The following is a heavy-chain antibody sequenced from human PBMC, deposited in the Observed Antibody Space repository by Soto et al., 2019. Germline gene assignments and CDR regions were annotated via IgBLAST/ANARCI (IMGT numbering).Heavy chain of an antibody. CDR3: KVAATSGVDY. D-gene: IGHD2-15*01. J-gene: IGHJ4*02. V-gene: IGHV3-30*03. CDR2: TSYYGTNK. Sequence: GGSVRLCYAAPGFTFRSYRMPWVRQAPGQVLDCVAVTSYYGTNKFYADSVKGRFTIARDNSKNTLYLQMNSPRAEDTAVYYCKVAATSGVDYWGQGTLVTVSS. CDR1: GFTFRSYR.